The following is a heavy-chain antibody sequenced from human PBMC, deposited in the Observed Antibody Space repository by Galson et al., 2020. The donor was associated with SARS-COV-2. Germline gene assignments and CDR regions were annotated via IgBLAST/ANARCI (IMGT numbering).Heavy chain of an antibody. CDR3: AKEGGSYAYYYYGMDV. J-gene: IGHJ6*02. Sequence: GGSLRLSCAASGFTFSSYGMHWVRQAPGKGLEWVALISYDGSNKYYGDSVKGRITISRDNSKNSLYLQVNSLRAEDTAAYYCAKEGGSYAYYYYGMDVWGLGTTVTVSS. D-gene: IGHD3-16*01. CDR2: ISYDGSNK. CDR1: GFTFSSYG. V-gene: IGHV3-30*18.